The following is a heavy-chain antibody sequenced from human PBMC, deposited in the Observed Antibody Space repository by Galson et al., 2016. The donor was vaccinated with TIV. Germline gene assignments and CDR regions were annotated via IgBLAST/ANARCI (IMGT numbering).Heavy chain of an antibody. CDR2: IKQDGGEK. CDR3: ARYLRSSNFDY. Sequence: LRLSCAASGFTFSSNAMHWVRQAPGKGLEWVANIKQDGGEKYYVDSVKGRFTISRDNAKNSLYLQMNSLRAEDTAVYYCARYLRSSNFDYWGQGTLVTVSS. V-gene: IGHV3-7*01. CDR1: GFTFSSNA. J-gene: IGHJ4*02.